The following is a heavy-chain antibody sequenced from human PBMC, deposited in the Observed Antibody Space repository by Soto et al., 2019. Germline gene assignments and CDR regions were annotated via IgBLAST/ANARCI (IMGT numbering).Heavy chain of an antibody. CDR3: AGDRQPCGEYPGY. CDR2: INAGNGNT. CDR1: GYTFTSYD. D-gene: IGHD4-17*01. Sequence: GASVKVSCKASGYTFTSYDINWVRQAPGQRLEWMGWINAGNGNTKYSQKFQGRVTITRDTSASTAYMELSSLRSEDTAVYYCAGDRQPCGEYPGYWGRGSRVTVAS. J-gene: IGHJ4*02. V-gene: IGHV1-3*01.